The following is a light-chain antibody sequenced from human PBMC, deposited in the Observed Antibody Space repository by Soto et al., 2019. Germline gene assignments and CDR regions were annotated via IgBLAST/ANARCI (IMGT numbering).Light chain of an antibody. CDR1: SSDIGGYNY. V-gene: IGLV2-11*01. J-gene: IGLJ1*01. CDR3: CSYAGSSSYV. Sequence: QSVLTQPRSVSGSPRQSVTISYTGTSSDIGGYNYVSWYQQHPGKAPKLMIYTVTKRPSGVPDRFSGSKSDNTAYLTISGLQADDEADYYCCSYAGSSSYVFGTGTKVTVL. CDR2: TVT.